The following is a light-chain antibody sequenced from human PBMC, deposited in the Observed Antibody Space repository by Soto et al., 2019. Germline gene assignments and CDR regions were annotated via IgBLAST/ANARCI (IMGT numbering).Light chain of an antibody. CDR2: DAS. V-gene: IGKV3-11*01. CDR1: QSVSSY. Sequence: EIVLTQSPGTLSLSPGERATLSCRASQSVSSYLAWYQQKPGQAPRLLIYDASNRATGIPARFSGSGSGTDFTLTISSLEPEDFAVYYCQQRSKWPLTFGQGTRLEIK. J-gene: IGKJ5*01. CDR3: QQRSKWPLT.